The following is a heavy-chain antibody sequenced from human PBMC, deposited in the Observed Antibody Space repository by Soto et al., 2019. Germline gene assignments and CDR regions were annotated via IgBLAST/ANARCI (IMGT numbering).Heavy chain of an antibody. V-gene: IGHV3-33*01. J-gene: IGHJ4*02. CDR2: IWYDGSNK. CDR1: GFTFSSYG. Sequence: GGSLRLSCAASGFTFSSYGMHWVRQAPGKGLEWVAVIWYDGSNKYYADSVKGRFTISRDNSKNSLYLQMNSLRAEDTAVYYCARDCSGGSCYYLVDYWGQGTLVTVSS. D-gene: IGHD2-15*01. CDR3: ARDCSGGSCYYLVDY.